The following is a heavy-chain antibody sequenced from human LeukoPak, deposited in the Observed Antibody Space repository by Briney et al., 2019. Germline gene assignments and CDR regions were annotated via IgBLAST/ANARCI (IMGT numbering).Heavy chain of an antibody. Sequence: PGGSLRLSCAASGFTFSSYEMNWVRQAPGKGLEWISYISNSGSTIYYADSVKARFTISRDNSKNSLYLQMNSLRAEDTAVYYCARGMVRGVITIFDYWGQGTLVTVSS. J-gene: IGHJ4*02. V-gene: IGHV3-48*03. CDR2: ISNSGSTI. CDR3: ARGMVRGVITIFDY. CDR1: GFTFSSYE. D-gene: IGHD3-10*01.